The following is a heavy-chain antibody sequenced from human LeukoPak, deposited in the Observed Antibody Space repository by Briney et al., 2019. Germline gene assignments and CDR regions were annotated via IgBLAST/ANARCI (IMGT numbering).Heavy chain of an antibody. J-gene: IGHJ3*02. Sequence: KPSETLSLTCTVSGGSISSGTYYWSWIRQPAGKGLEWIGHISTSGSTNYNPSLKSRVTISVDTSKNQFSLKLSSVTAADTAVYYCARGKGTKYYDFWSGPYAFDIWGQGTMVTVSS. CDR3: ARGKGTKYYDFWSGPYAFDI. D-gene: IGHD3-3*01. CDR2: ISTSGST. CDR1: GGSISSGTYY. V-gene: IGHV4-61*09.